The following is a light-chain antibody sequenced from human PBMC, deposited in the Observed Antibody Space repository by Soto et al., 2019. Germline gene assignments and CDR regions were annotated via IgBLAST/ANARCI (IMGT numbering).Light chain of an antibody. J-gene: IGKJ4*01. Sequence: EFVLTQSPGTLSLSPGERATLSCRASQTVRNNYLAWYQQKPGQAPRLLIYDASSRATGIPDRFSGGGSGTDFTLTISRLEPADFAVYYCQQFSSYPLTFGGGPKVEIK. V-gene: IGKV3-20*01. CDR2: DAS. CDR3: QQFSSYPLT. CDR1: QTVRNNY.